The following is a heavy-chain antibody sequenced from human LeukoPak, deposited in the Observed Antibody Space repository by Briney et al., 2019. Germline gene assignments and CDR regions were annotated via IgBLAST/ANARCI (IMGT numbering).Heavy chain of an antibody. Sequence: GGSLRLSCAASGFTFNNFGMHWVRQAPGKGLEWVAFIEYEGVHKYYADSVKGRFTISKDNSKATLHLQMNSLRPEDTAVYYCAKDLHGGYSSDYWGQGTLVTVSS. CDR3: AKDLHGGYSSDY. J-gene: IGHJ4*02. D-gene: IGHD3-22*01. V-gene: IGHV3-30*02. CDR1: GFTFNNFG. CDR2: IEYEGVHK.